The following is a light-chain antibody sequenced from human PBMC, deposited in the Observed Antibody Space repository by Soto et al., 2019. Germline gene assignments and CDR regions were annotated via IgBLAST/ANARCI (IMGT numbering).Light chain of an antibody. CDR3: QQLNTYPVN. CDR2: GAS. CDR1: QSVSSN. J-gene: IGKJ4*01. V-gene: IGKV3-15*01. Sequence: EIVMTHSPATLSLSPWERATLSCRASQSVSSNLAWYQQKPGQAPSLLIFGASTRATGIPARFSGSGSGTEFTLNISSLQSEDFAVYYCQQLNTYPVNFGGGTKVDI.